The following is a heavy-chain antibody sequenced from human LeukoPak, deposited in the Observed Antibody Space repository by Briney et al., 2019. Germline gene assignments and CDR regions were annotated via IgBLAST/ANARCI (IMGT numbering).Heavy chain of an antibody. D-gene: IGHD5-18*01. CDR2: IRYDGSNK. Sequence: GGSLRLSCAASGFTFSSYGMHWVRQAPGKGLEWVAFIRYDGSNKYYADSVKGRFTISRDNSKNTLYLQMNSLRAEDTAVYYCARILYSYGYSYYYGMDVWGQGTTVTVSS. CDR3: ARILYSYGYSYYYGMDV. V-gene: IGHV3-30*02. J-gene: IGHJ6*02. CDR1: GFTFSSYG.